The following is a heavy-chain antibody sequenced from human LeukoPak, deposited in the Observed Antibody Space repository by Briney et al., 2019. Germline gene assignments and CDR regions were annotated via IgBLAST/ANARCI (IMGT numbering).Heavy chain of an antibody. CDR1: GFTFSSYD. J-gene: IGHJ6*03. V-gene: IGHV3-48*03. CDR3: AREHYFYHMDG. Sequence: GGSLRLSCAASGFTFSSYDMNWVRQAPGKGLEWVSYISGSGSPIYYADSVKGRFTISRDNAENSLYLQMNSLRAEDTAVYYCAREHYFYHMDGWGEGTTVTVSS. CDR2: ISGSGSPI.